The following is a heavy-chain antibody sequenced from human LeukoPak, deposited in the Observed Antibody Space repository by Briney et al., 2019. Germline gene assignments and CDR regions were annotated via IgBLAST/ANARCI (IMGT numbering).Heavy chain of an antibody. CDR1: GFTFSSYG. CDR2: IWYDGSNK. J-gene: IGHJ4*02. D-gene: IGHD6-19*01. Sequence: GGSLRLSCAASGFTFSSYGMHWVRQAPGKGLEWVAVIWYDGSNKYYADSVKGRFTISRDNSKNTLYLQMNSLRAEDTAVYYCARVGQQWLQVAGYFDYWGQGTLVTVSS. CDR3: ARVGQQWLQVAGYFDY. V-gene: IGHV3-33*01.